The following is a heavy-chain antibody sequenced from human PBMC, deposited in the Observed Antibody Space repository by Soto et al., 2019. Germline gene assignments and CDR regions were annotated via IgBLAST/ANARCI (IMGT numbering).Heavy chain of an antibody. J-gene: IGHJ6*03. CDR3: ARVVYCSSTSCYYYYYYYMDG. Sequence: PSETLSLTCTVSGGSISSGGYYWSWIRQHPGKGLEWIGYIYYSGSTYYNPSLKSRVTISVDTSKNQFSLKLSSVTAADTAVYYCARVVYCSSTSCYYYYYYYMDGWGKGTTVTVSS. CDR2: IYYSGST. V-gene: IGHV4-31*03. D-gene: IGHD2-2*01. CDR1: GGSISSGGYY.